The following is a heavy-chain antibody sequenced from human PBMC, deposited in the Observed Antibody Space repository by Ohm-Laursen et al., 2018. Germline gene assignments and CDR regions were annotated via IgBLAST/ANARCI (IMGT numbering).Heavy chain of an antibody. CDR1: GGSISSYY. D-gene: IGHD1-26*01. Sequence: SETLSLTWTVSGGSISSYYWSWVRQPPGKGLEWIGYIHNSGSTTYNPSLKSRVTIATDTSKNQLSLKLSSVTAADTAVYYCARRANSAFPYYLDYWGQGTLVTVSS. J-gene: IGHJ4*02. CDR3: ARRANSAFPYYLDY. CDR2: IHNSGST. V-gene: IGHV4-59*08.